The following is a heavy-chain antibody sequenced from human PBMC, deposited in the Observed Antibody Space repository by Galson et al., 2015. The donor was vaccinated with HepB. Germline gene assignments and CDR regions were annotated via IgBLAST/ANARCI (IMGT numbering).Heavy chain of an antibody. V-gene: IGHV3-48*03. CDR2: IDATATII. CDR1: GFSFNNYE. D-gene: IGHD6-19*01. CDR3: ARDRFSSGWHPGPFDY. Sequence: SLRLSCAASGFSFNNYEMNWVRQAPGKGLEWVSYIDATATIIYYAESVKGRFTISRDNAKKSLYLQMNSLRAEDTAIYYCARDRFSSGWHPGPFDYWGQGSLVTVSS. J-gene: IGHJ4*02.